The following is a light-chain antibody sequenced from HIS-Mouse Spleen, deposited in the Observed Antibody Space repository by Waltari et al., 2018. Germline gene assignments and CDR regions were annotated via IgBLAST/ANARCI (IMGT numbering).Light chain of an antibody. CDR1: SSNIGSNT. CDR3: AAWDDSLNGWV. CDR2: SNT. V-gene: IGLV1-44*01. Sequence: QSVLTQPPSASGTPGQRVTISCSGSSSNIGSNTVNWYQQLPGTAPKLLIYSNTHRPSGVPDRFSGPKSGTSASLAISGLQSEDEADYYCAAWDDSLNGWVFGGGTKLTVL. J-gene: IGLJ3*02.